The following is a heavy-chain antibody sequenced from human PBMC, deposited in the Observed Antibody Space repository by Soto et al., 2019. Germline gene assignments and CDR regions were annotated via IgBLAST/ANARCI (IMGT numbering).Heavy chain of an antibody. J-gene: IGHJ4*02. Sequence: QVQLVQSGAEVKKPGASVKVSYKASGYTFTSYDINWVRQATGQGLEWMGWMNPNSGNTGYAQKYQGRVTMTRNTSISTAYMELSSLRSEDTAVYYCAREHSSSWRFDYWGQGTLVTVSS. CDR3: AREHSSSWRFDY. CDR1: GYTFTSYD. CDR2: MNPNSGNT. D-gene: IGHD6-13*01. V-gene: IGHV1-8*01.